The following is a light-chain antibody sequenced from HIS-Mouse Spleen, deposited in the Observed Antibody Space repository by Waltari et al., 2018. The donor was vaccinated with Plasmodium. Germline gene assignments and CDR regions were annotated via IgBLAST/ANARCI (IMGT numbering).Light chain of an antibody. V-gene: IGLV3-19*01. CDR1: SLRTYY. CDR2: GKN. CDR3: NSRDSSGNHWV. Sequence: SSELTQDPAVSVALGQTVRIPCQGDSLRTYYARWYQQKPGQAPVLVIYGKNNRPSGIPDRFSGSSSGNTASLTITGAQAEDEADYYCNSRDSSGNHWVFGGGTKLTVL. J-gene: IGLJ3*02.